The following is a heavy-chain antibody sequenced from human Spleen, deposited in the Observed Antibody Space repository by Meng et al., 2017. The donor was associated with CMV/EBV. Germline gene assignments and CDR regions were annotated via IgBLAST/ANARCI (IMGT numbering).Heavy chain of an antibody. CDR1: GYTFTNYY. CDR2: INPSGGGT. J-gene: IGHJ6*02. D-gene: IGHD6-6*01. Sequence: ASVKVSCKASGYTFTNYYMHWVRQAPGQGLEWVGRINPSGGGTSYAQKFQGRVTMTRDTSTSTVYMELSSLRSEDTAVYYCAREGGDSSSYSGGMDVWGQGTTVTVSS. V-gene: IGHV1-46*01. CDR3: AREGGDSSSYSGGMDV.